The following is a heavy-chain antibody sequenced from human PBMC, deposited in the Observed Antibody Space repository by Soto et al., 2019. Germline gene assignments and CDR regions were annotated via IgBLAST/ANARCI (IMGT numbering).Heavy chain of an antibody. V-gene: IGHV3-66*01. CDR3: VRKYGAV. CDR1: GFSVTTNH. Sequence: EVQLVESGGGLVQPGGSLRLSCAVSGFSVTTNHMTWVRQAPGKGLEWVSIIYSGGATDYADSVKGRLTISRDNSKNTLHLQMNSLRGEDTAIHYCVRKYGAVWGQGTTVTVSS. D-gene: IGHD2-8*01. CDR2: IYSGGAT. J-gene: IGHJ6*02.